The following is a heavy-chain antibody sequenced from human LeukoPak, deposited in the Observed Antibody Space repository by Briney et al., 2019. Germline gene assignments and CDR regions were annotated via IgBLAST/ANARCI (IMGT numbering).Heavy chain of an antibody. V-gene: IGHV1-69*05. CDR3: ASGSLGDGYGVGDYYQYMDV. D-gene: IGHD5-24*01. J-gene: IGHJ6*03. CDR2: IMPPFGTA. Sequence: SVKVSCKASGGTFNSYAISWVRQAPGQGLEWMGGIMPPFGTANYAQEFQGRVTFTTDESASTAYMEVSSLRSEDTAVYYCASGSLGDGYGVGDYYQYMDVWGKGTTVTVSS. CDR1: GGTFNSYA.